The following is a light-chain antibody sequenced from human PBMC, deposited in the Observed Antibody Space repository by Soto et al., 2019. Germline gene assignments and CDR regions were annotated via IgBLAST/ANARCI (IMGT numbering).Light chain of an antibody. V-gene: IGKV1-39*01. CDR2: GAS. Sequence: DIQMTQSPSSLSASVGDRVTITCRASQSINTSLNWYQQQTGKAPKLLLYGASSLQGGVPSRFSGSGSGSDFTLSISSLQPEDFATYYCQQTYSPPSITFGQGTRLDIK. CDR1: QSINTS. CDR3: QQTYSPPSIT. J-gene: IGKJ5*01.